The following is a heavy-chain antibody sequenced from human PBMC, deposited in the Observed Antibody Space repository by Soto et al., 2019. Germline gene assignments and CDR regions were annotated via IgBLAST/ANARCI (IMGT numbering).Heavy chain of an antibody. D-gene: IGHD2-8*01. Sequence: QVQLVQSGAEVKKPGASVIISCKPSGYTLTNYAIHWVRQAAGQSLQWLAWIDPGSGKATYSQKVQGRIIVTRDNSASTFYMDLSSLTSEDTAVYFCTRDLNGGNPFEHWGGGVLVTVSS. CDR2: IDPGSGKA. CDR1: GYTLTNYA. J-gene: IGHJ4*02. CDR3: TRDLNGGNPFEH. V-gene: IGHV1-3*01.